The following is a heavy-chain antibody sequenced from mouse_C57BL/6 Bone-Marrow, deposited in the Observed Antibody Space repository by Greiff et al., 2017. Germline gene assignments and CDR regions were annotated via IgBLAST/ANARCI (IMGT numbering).Heavy chain of an antibody. Sequence: EVQRVESGGDLVKPGGSLKLSCAASGFTFSSYGMSWVRQTPDKRLEWVATLSSGGSYTYYPDSGKGRFTISRDNAKNTLYLHMSSLKSEDTSMYYCARRLLRPLDYWGQGTSVTVSS. CDR3: ARRLLRPLDY. CDR2: LSSGGSYT. J-gene: IGHJ4*01. D-gene: IGHD1-2*01. CDR1: GFTFSSYG. V-gene: IGHV5-6*01.